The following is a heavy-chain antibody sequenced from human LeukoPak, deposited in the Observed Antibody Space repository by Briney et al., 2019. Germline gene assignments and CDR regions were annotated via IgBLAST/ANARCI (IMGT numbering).Heavy chain of an antibody. CDR3: ARVRGDYYGDPDY. CDR1: GFTFSSYA. CDR2: ISYDGSNK. D-gene: IGHD4-17*01. Sequence: PGRSLRLSCAASGFTFSSYAMHWVRQAPGKGLEWVAVISYDGSNKYYADSVKGRFTISRDNSKNTLYLQMNSLRAEDTAVYYCARVRGDYYGDPDYWGQGTLVTVSS. V-gene: IGHV3-30-3*01. J-gene: IGHJ4*02.